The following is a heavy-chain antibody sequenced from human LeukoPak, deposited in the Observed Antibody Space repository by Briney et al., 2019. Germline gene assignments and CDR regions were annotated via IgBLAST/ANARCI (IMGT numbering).Heavy chain of an antibody. D-gene: IGHD2-15*01. V-gene: IGHV3-74*01. J-gene: IGHJ3*02. CDR3: SRDIGDAFDI. CDR2: INSDGSST. Sequence: GGSLRLSCAASGFPFSSYWMHWVRQAPGKGLVWVSRINSDGSSTSYADSVKGRFTISRDNAKNTLHLQMNSLRAEDTANYYCSRDIGDAFDIWGPGTMVTVSS. CDR1: GFPFSSYW.